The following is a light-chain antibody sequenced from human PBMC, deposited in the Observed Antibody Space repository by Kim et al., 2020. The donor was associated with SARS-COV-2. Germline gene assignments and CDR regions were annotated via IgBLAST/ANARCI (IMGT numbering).Light chain of an antibody. Sequence: TVKRACQLSSGHRSYAIAWHQQQPEKGPRYLMKLNSDGSHSQGDGIPDRFSGYSSGAERYLTISSLQSEDEADYYCQTWGTGIWVFGGRTQLTVL. CDR1: SGHRSYA. CDR3: QTWGTGIWV. CDR2: LNSDGSH. V-gene: IGLV4-69*01. J-gene: IGLJ3*02.